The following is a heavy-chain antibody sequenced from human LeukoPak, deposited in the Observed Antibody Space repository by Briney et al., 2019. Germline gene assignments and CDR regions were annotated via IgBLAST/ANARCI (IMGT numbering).Heavy chain of an antibody. D-gene: IGHD2-2*01. CDR3: AREGIVVVPAAIGIFDI. CDR1: GGSISSYY. J-gene: IGHJ3*02. CDR2: IYTSGST. V-gene: IGHV4-4*07. Sequence: SETLSLTCTVSGGSISSYYWSWIRQPAGKGLEWIGRIYTSGSTNYNPSLKSRVTMSVDTSKNQFSLKLSSVTAADTAVYYCAREGIVVVPAAIGIFDIWGQGTMVTVSS.